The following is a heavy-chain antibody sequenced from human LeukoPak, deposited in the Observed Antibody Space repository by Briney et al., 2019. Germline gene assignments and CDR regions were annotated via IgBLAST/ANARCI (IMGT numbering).Heavy chain of an antibody. CDR1: GFTFSSYW. J-gene: IGHJ4*02. D-gene: IGHD2-15*01. V-gene: IGHV3-74*01. CDR3: ARGGGSFYNY. Sequence: GGSLRLSCAASGFTFSSYWMHWVRQAPGKGLVWFSRINSDGSNTSYADSVKGRFTISRDNAKNTLYLQMNSLRAEDTAVYYCARGGGSFYNYWGQGTLVTVSS. CDR2: INSDGSNT.